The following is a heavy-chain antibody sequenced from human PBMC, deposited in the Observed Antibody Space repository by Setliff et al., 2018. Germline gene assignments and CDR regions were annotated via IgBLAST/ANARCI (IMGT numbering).Heavy chain of an antibody. J-gene: IGHJ6*02. CDR1: GYTFTSYG. CDR2: IIPIFGTA. Sequence: SVKVSCKASGYTFTSYGISWVRQAPGQGLEWMGGIIPIFGTANYAQKFQGRVTITADESTSTAYIELSSLRSEDTAVYYCARGEDIVVVPAGFDDYSNYEDYYYGMDVWGQGTTVTVSS. D-gene: IGHD2-2*01. CDR3: ARGEDIVVVPAGFDDYSNYEDYYYGMDV. V-gene: IGHV1-69*13.